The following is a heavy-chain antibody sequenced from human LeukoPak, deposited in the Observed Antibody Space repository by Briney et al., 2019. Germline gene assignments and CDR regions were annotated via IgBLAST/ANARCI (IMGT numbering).Heavy chain of an antibody. J-gene: IGHJ4*02. CDR1: WFTVSSNY. V-gene: IGHV3-53*01. CDR3: ARGEVAAAASIDY. Sequence: GGSLRLSCAASWFTVSSNYMSWVRQAPGKGLEWVSLIYSDGSTYYADSVKGRFTISRDNSKNTLSLQMNSLRADDTAVYYCARGEVAAAASIDYWAKGTLVTVSS. CDR2: IYSDGST. D-gene: IGHD6-13*01.